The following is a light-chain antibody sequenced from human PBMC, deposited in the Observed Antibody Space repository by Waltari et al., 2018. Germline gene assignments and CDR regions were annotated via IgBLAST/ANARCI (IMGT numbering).Light chain of an antibody. CDR2: DVS. J-gene: IGLJ2*01. V-gene: IGLV2-14*03. Sequence: QSALTQPASVSGSPGQSITISCTGTSSDVGGYNSVSWYQDHPGQAPKVIIYDVSDRPSGISDRFSGSQSGNTASLTISVLQAEDEADYYCSSQSSDNVVLFGGATNLTVL. CDR1: SSDVGGYNS. CDR3: SSQSSDNVVL.